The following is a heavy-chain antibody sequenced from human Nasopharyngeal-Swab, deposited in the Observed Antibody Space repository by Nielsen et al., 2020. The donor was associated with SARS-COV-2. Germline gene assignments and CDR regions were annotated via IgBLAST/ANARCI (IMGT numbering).Heavy chain of an antibody. V-gene: IGHV4-30-4*01. D-gene: IGHD2-21*02. Sequence: SETLTFTFTVSGCPIIRGDYYWSWIRQPPGKDLEWIGNIYYSGSTDYNPSLKSRFTISVDTSNNQFSLKLSSVTAADTAVYYCAREPLRDGMDVWGQGTTVTVSS. CDR3: AREPLRDGMDV. CDR2: IYYSGST. CDR1: GCPIIRGDYY. J-gene: IGHJ6*02.